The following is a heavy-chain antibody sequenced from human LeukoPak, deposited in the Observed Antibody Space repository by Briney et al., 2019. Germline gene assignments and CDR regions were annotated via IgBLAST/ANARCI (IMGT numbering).Heavy chain of an antibody. CDR1: GGSISSGGYY. V-gene: IGHV4-31*03. J-gene: IGHJ6*02. D-gene: IGHD6-19*01. CDR2: IYYSGST. Sequence: SETLSLTCTVSGGSISSGGYYWSWIRQHPGKGLEWIGYIYYSGSTYYNPSLKSRVTISVDTSKNQFSLKLSSVTAADTAVYYCARDSSGWPHSGYYGMDVWGQGTTVTVSS. CDR3: ARDSSGWPHSGYYGMDV.